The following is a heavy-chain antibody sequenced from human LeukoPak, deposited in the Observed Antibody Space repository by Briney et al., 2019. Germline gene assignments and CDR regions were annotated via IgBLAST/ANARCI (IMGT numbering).Heavy chain of an antibody. CDR1: GGSISSYY. CDR2: IYTSGST. D-gene: IGHD2-2*01. CDR3: ARGYQSQGYNWFDP. J-gene: IGHJ5*02. Sequence: SETLSLTCTVSGGSISSYYWSWIRQPAGKGLEWIGRIYTSGSTNYNPSLKSRVTMSVDTSKNQFSLKLSSVTAADTAVYYCARGYQSQGYNWFDPWGQGTLVTVSS. V-gene: IGHV4-4*07.